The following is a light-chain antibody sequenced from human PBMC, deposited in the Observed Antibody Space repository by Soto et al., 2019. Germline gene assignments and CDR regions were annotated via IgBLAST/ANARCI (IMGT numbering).Light chain of an antibody. J-gene: IGKJ4*01. V-gene: IGKV3-15*01. CDR1: QSVGSN. CDR2: GAS. CDR3: HQYDNWLT. Sequence: EVVMTQSPATLSVSPGERATLSCRASQSVGSNLAWYQQKPGQAPRLLIYGASTRATGIPARFSGSGSGTEFTLTISRLQSEDFAVYYCHQYDNWLTFGGGTKVDIK.